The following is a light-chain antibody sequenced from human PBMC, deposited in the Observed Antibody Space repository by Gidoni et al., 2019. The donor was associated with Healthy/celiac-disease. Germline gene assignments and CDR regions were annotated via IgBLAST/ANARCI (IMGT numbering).Light chain of an antibody. CDR1: SSNIGSNT. Sequence: QSVLTQPPSASGTPGQRVTIPCSGSSSNIGSNTVNWYQQPPGPAPQLLIYSNNQRPSGVPDRFSGYKSGTSASLAISGLPSEDEADYYCAAWDDSLNVVFGGGTKLTVL. CDR2: SNN. V-gene: IGLV1-44*01. J-gene: IGLJ2*01. CDR3: AAWDDSLNVV.